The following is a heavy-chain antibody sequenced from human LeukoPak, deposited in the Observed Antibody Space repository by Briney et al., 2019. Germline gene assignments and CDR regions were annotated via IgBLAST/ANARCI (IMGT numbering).Heavy chain of an antibody. CDR1: GFTFSSYA. J-gene: IGHJ4*02. D-gene: IGHD4-17*01. CDR2: ISYDGSNK. Sequence: GGSLRLSCAASGFTFSSYAMHWVRQAPGKGLEWVAAISYDGSNKYYADSVKGRFTISRDNSKNTLYLQMNSLRAEDTAVYYCARDHRPTYGAGAFDYWGQGTLVTVSS. CDR3: ARDHRPTYGAGAFDY. V-gene: IGHV3-30-3*01.